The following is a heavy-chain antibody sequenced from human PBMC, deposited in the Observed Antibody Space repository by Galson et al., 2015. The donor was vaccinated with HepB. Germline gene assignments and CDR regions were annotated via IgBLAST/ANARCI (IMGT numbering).Heavy chain of an antibody. J-gene: IGHJ6*02. Sequence: SLRLSCAASGFTSNNYAIHWVRQAPGKGLEWVAFISYEGSSKYYADSVKGRFTISRDNFKSALHLEMNSLRPEDTAVYYCAKERAILGFRHHGMDIWGQGTTVIVSS. D-gene: IGHD2-2*01. CDR1: GFTSNNYA. CDR2: ISYEGSSK. CDR3: AKERAILGFRHHGMDI. V-gene: IGHV3-30*04.